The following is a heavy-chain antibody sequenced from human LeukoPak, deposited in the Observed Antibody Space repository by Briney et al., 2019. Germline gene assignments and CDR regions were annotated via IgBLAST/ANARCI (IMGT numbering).Heavy chain of an antibody. D-gene: IGHD7-27*01. CDR3: ARLGDY. Sequence: GGSLRLSCAASGFTFSSYAMSWVRQAPGKGLEYVSAISSNGGSTYYANSVKGRFTISRDNSKNTLYLQMGSLRAEDMAVYYCARLGDYWGQGTLVTVSS. V-gene: IGHV3-64*01. CDR1: GFTFSSYA. CDR2: ISSNGGST. J-gene: IGHJ4*02.